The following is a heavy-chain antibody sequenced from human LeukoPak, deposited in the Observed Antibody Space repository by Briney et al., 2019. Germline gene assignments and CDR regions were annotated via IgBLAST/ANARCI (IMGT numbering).Heavy chain of an antibody. J-gene: IGHJ1*01. D-gene: IGHD6-19*01. CDR3: ARGLRDSSGREYFQH. V-gene: IGHV1-8*01. CDR2: MNPNSGNT. Sequence: ASVEVSCKASGYTFTSYDISWVRQATGQGLEWMGWMNPNSGNTGYAQTFQGRVTMTRNTSISTAYMELSSLRSEDTAVYYCARGLRDSSGREYFQHWGQGTLVTVSS. CDR1: GYTFTSYD.